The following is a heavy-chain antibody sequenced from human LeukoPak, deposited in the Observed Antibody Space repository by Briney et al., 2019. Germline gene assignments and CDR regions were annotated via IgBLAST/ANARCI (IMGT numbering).Heavy chain of an antibody. V-gene: IGHV3-33*03. D-gene: IGHD6-19*01. J-gene: IGHJ4*02. Sequence: GTSLRLSCAASGYTFTDHGMHWVRQAPGKGLEWVADIWFDGSQQYYADAVKGRFTISRDNAKNSLYLQMNSLRAEDTALYYCAKDGEDGIAVAGTIDYWGQGTLVTVSS. CDR1: GYTFTDHG. CDR2: IWFDGSQQ. CDR3: AKDGEDGIAVAGTIDY.